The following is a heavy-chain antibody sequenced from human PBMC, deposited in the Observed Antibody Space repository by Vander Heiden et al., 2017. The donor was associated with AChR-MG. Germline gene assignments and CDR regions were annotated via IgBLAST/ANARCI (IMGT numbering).Heavy chain of an antibody. D-gene: IGHD4-17*01. CDR2: IFYGGRT. CDR3: ARVDGDYGDAFDV. J-gene: IGHJ3*01. Sequence: QVQLQESGPGLVKPSETLSLNCTVSGASLSTYYWTWIRQTPGEGLEWVGYIFYGGRTSYNPSLKSRVTISVDTSKNQVSLTLNSVTPADTAVYYCARVDGDYGDAFDVWGLGTMVTVSS. V-gene: IGHV4-59*01. CDR1: GASLSTYY.